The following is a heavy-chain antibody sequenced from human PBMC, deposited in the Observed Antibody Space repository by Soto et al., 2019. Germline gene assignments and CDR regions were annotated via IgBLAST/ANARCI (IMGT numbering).Heavy chain of an antibody. J-gene: IGHJ6*02. CDR3: TRDSPDPSEWLRSYYYYYGMDV. Sequence: SETLSLTCPVSGGSVSSGSCYWSWIRQPPGKGLEWIGYIYYSGSTNYNPSLKSRVTISVDTSKNQFSLKLSSVTAADTAVYYCTRDSPDPSEWLRSYYYYYGMDVWGQGTTVTVSS. V-gene: IGHV4-61*01. D-gene: IGHD5-12*01. CDR2: IYYSGST. CDR1: GGSVSSGSCY.